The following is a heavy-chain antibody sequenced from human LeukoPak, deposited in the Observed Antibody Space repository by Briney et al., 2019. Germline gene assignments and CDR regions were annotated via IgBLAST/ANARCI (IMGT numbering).Heavy chain of an antibody. CDR2: INPSGGST. CDR1: GYTFSSYY. J-gene: IGHJ4*02. D-gene: IGHD3-3*01. Sequence: GASVKVSCKASGYTFSSYYMHWVRQAPGQGLEWMGIINPSGGSTSYAQKFQGRVTMTRDMSTSTVYMELSSLRSEDTAVYYCARDRSRAPPGPVRFLEWLFDYWGQGTLVTVSS. CDR3: ARDRSRAPPGPVRFLEWLFDY. V-gene: IGHV1-46*01.